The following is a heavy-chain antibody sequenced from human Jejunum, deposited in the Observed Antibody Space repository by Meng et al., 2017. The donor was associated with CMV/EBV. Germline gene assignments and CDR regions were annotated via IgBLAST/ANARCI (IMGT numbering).Heavy chain of an antibody. CDR1: GFNFSRYD. CDR2: KSADGGST. Sequence: LELSCEASGFNFSRYDMSWVRQAPGKGLEWVSVKSADGGSTKNADSVKSRFIVSRENSKNTVYLQMNSLRAEDTAVYYCVTEGFDYWGQGSLVTVSS. J-gene: IGHJ4*02. V-gene: IGHV3-23*01. CDR3: VTEGFDY.